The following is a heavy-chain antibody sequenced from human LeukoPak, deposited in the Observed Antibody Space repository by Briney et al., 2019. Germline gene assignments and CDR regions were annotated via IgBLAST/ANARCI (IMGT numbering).Heavy chain of an antibody. CDR1: VLTFSTSA. CDR3: AAGFSNRGYIY. J-gene: IGHJ4*02. Sequence: GASVTVSCKASVLTFSTSAMQWVRQTRGQGLEWIGWTVLGSGDTNHAQSLKERVTITRDMSTSTAYMEVSSLRSEDTAMYYCAAGFSNRGYIYWGQGTLVTVSS. D-gene: IGHD6-13*01. CDR2: TVLGSGDT. V-gene: IGHV1-58*02.